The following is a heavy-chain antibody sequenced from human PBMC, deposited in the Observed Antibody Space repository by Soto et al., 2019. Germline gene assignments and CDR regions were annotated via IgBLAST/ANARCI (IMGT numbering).Heavy chain of an antibody. Sequence: EVSLRLSGSASRFTFSSYEMTCVPQAPGKGLERVSYISSSGSTIYYADSVKGRFTISRDNAKNSLYLQMHSLRAEDTAVYYCARDSSYCSGGSCSSQPNPGYCDYWGQGTLGTVSS. V-gene: IGHV3-48*03. CDR2: ISSSGSTI. CDR3: ARDSSYCSGGSCSSQPNPGYCDY. D-gene: IGHD2-15*01. J-gene: IGHJ4*02. CDR1: RFTFSSYE.